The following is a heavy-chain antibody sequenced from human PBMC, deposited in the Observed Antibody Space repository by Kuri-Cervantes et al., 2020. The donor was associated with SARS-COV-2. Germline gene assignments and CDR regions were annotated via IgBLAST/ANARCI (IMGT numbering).Heavy chain of an antibody. CDR1: GGSLSSGDYY. V-gene: IGHV4-30-4*08. CDR3: ARGLVSSYNWFDP. Sequence: SCTVSGGSLSSGDYYWTWVRQPPGKGLEWIGYIYYSGSTYYNPSLKSRVTISVDTSKNQFSLKLSSVTAADTAVYYCARGLVSSYNWFDPWGQGTLVTVSS. D-gene: IGHD6-13*01. J-gene: IGHJ5*02. CDR2: IYYSGST.